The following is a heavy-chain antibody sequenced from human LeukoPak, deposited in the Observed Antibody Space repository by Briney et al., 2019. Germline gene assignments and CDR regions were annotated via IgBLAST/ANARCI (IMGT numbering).Heavy chain of an antibody. V-gene: IGHV3-74*01. CDR3: ARSNQADDY. CDR2: INPGGSST. J-gene: IGHJ4*02. D-gene: IGHD1-14*01. CDR1: GFTFSDYW. Sequence: GGSLRLSCAASGFTFSDYWMTWVRQAPGKGLVWVSRINPGGSSTAYADSVKGRFTISRDNAKNTLYLQMDSLRAEDTAIYYCARSNQADDYWGQGTLVTVSS.